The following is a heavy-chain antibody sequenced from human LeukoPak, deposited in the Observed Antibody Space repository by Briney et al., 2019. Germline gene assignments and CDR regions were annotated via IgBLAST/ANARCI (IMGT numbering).Heavy chain of an antibody. CDR3: ARDFRDYFFYY. CDR1: GYTFTDYY. CDR2: INPNSGGT. J-gene: IGHJ4*02. V-gene: IGHV1-2*02. Sequence: ASVKVSCKASGYTFTDYYIHWVRQAPGHGLEWMGWINPNSGGTNYAQKSRGRVTMIRDTSISTAYMELSSLTSDDTAVYYCARDFRDYFFYYWGQGTLVTVSS.